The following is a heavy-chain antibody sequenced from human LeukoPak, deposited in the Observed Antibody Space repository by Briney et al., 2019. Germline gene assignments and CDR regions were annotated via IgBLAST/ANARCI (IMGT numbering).Heavy chain of an antibody. CDR3: AAPRGYYYGSGGYYAFDY. D-gene: IGHD3-10*01. Sequence: GGSLRLSCAASGFTVSSNYMSWVRQAPGKGLEWVSVIYSGGSTYYADSVKGRFTISRDNSKNTLYLQMDSLRAEDTAVYYCAAPRGYYYGSGGYYAFDYWGQGTLVTVSS. CDR1: GFTVSSNY. V-gene: IGHV3-53*01. CDR2: IYSGGST. J-gene: IGHJ4*02.